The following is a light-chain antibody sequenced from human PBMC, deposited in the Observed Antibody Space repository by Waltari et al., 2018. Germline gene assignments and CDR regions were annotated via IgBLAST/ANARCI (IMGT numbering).Light chain of an antibody. CDR1: IGSKI. Sequence: SYVLTQLPSVSVPSGTTARVTCGGDIGSKIVHSYLQKAGPAPVLVIYYDSDRASGIPERFSGSKTGNTATLTISRVEPGDEANYYCQVWEKNTDHYVFGTGTKVSVL. J-gene: IGLJ1*01. CDR2: YDS. V-gene: IGLV3-21*01. CDR3: QVWEKNTDHYV.